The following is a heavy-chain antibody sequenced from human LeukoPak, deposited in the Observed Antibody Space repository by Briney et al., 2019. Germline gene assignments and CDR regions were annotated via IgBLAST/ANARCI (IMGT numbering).Heavy chain of an antibody. Sequence: GGSLRLSCAASGFTFSSYAMSWVRQAPGRGLEWVAVISYDGSNKYYADSVKGRFTISRDNSKNTLYLQMNSLRAEDTAVYYCAKEGSGSYSVYYFDYWGQGTLVTVSS. CDR3: AKEGSGSYSVYYFDY. V-gene: IGHV3-30-3*01. D-gene: IGHD1-26*01. J-gene: IGHJ4*02. CDR2: ISYDGSNK. CDR1: GFTFSSYA.